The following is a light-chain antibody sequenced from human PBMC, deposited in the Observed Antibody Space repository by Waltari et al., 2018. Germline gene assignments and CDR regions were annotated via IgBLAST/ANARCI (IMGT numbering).Light chain of an antibody. CDR1: SSDVGGYNY. V-gene: IGLV2-11*01. CDR3: CSYAGSYTLV. CDR2: DVS. J-gene: IGLJ2*01. Sequence: QSALTQPRSVSGSPGQSVTISCTGTSSDVGGYNYVSWYQQHPGKAPKLMIYDVSKRPSRVPDRFSVSKSGNTASLTISGLQAEDEADYYCCSYAGSYTLVFGGGTKLTVL.